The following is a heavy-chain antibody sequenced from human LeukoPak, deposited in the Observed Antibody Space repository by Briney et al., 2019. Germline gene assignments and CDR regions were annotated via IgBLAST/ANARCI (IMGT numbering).Heavy chain of an antibody. V-gene: IGHV1-69*04. Sequence: SVTVSCKASGGTFSSYAISWVRQAPGQGLEWMGRIIPIFGRANYAHKFQGRVTITADKSTSTDYMELSSLRSEDTAVYYCARVTYYSHAVGDAFDIWGQGTMVTVSS. J-gene: IGHJ3*02. CDR2: IIPIFGRA. CDR3: ARVTYYSHAVGDAFDI. D-gene: IGHD3-10*01. CDR1: GGTFSSYA.